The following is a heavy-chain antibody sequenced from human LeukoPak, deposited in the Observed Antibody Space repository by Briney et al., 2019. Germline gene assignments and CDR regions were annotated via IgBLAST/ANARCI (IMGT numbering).Heavy chain of an antibody. V-gene: IGHV4-39*07. D-gene: IGHD2-15*01. CDR1: GASISNSTYY. CDR3: ARVGCSGGSCYRLRYYMDV. Sequence: SETLSLTCNVSGASISNSTYYWGWIRQPPGKGPEWIGSIYYSGSTYCKPSLKSRLTISVDTSKNQFSVNLSSVTAADTAVYYCARVGCSGGSCYRLRYYMDVWGKGTTVTVSS. J-gene: IGHJ6*03. CDR2: IYYSGST.